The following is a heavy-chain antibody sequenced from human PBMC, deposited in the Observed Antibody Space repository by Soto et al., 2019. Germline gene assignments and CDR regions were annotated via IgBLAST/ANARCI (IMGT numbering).Heavy chain of an antibody. D-gene: IGHD3-16*01. J-gene: IGHJ2*01. CDR2: IYYSGCT. CDR3: SGDLEGYGGNW. V-gene: IGHV4-59*01. Sequence: SENLCDRCTVSGGNISSCYWSWIRQPAGKGLELVGYIYYSGCTNYNPSLKSRVTISVDTSKNQFSLKLSSVTAADTAVYYCSGDLEGYGGNW. CDR1: GGNISSCY.